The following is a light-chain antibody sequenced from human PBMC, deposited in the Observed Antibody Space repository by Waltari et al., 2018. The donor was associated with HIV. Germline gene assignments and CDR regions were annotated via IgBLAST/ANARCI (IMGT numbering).Light chain of an antibody. J-gene: IGLJ2*01. Sequence: SYEVTQPPSVSVSPGQTASITCSGDKLGDKYACWYQQKPGQSPVLVIYQDNKRPSGVPERCSGCNSGSTAALTTSGTQAMDEADYYCQAWDSRTADVVFGGGTKLTVL. CDR2: QDN. V-gene: IGLV3-1*01. CDR1: KLGDKY. CDR3: QAWDSRTADVV.